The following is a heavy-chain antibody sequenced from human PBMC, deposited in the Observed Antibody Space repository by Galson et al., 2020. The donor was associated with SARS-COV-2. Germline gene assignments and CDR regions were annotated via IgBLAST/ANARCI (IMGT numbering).Heavy chain of an antibody. CDR1: GGSFSTIY. Sequence: SETLSLTCGVSGGSFSTIYWSWIRQAPGKGLEWIGEINHSGRNKYNPSLESRVTISLDTSKTQFSLTLSPVTAAETAVYYCARGLGDAWELSGYWGQGALVTVSS. J-gene: IGHJ4*02. V-gene: IGHV4-34*01. CDR3: ARGLGDAWELSGY. D-gene: IGHD3-16*02. CDR2: INHSGRN.